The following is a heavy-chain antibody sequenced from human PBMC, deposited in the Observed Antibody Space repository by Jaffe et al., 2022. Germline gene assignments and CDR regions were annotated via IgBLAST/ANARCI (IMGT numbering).Heavy chain of an antibody. D-gene: IGHD2-21*01. J-gene: IGHJ4*02. CDR1: GFSVSSNS. Sequence: EVQLVETGGGLIQPGGSLRLSCAVSGFSVSSNSMTWVRQAPGKGLEWVSVIYSGGSTYYADSVKGRFTISRDNSKNTLYLQMNSLRAEDTAVYFCARVPVDRGYFDYWGQGTLVTVSS. CDR2: IYSGGST. V-gene: IGHV3-53*02. CDR3: ARVPVDRGYFDY.